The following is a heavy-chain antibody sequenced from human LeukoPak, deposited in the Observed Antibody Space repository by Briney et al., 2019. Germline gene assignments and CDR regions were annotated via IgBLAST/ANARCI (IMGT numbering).Heavy chain of an antibody. CDR1: GFTFSSYA. CDR2: ISYDGSNK. Sequence: PGGSLRLSCAASGFTFSSYAMHWVRQAPGKGLEWVAVISYDGSNKYYADSVKGRFTISRDNSKNTLFLQMNSLRAEDTAVYYCASPGYGDYYYYYMDVWGKGTTVTISS. D-gene: IGHD4-17*01. CDR3: ASPGYGDYYYYYMDV. J-gene: IGHJ6*03. V-gene: IGHV3-30*04.